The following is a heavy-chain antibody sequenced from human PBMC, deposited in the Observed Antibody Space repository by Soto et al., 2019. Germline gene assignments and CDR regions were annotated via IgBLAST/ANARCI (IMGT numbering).Heavy chain of an antibody. V-gene: IGHV1-18*04. Sequence: GASVKVSCKASGYTFTSYGISWVRQAPGQGLEWMGWISAYNGNTNYAQKLQGRVTMTTDASTSTAYMELRSLRSDDTAVYYCASSQRDYDFGSGYYCLPWFDPWG. CDR3: ASSQRDYDFGSGYYCLPWFDP. D-gene: IGHD3-3*01. J-gene: IGHJ5*02. CDR1: GYTFTSYG. CDR2: ISAYNGNT.